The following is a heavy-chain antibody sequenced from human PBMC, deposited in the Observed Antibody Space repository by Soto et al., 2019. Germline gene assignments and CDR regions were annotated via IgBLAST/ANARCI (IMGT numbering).Heavy chain of an antibody. CDR1: GGSISSYF. Sequence: QVQLQESGPGLVKPSETLSLTCTVPGGSISSYFWSWVRQPPGKGLEWIGYVFNTGSTDYNPSLRSRVTISGDTSKSQFSLRLNSVTAADTAVYYCARPIVAMATVDYYRYCMGVWGKGTTVTVSS. J-gene: IGHJ6*03. V-gene: IGHV4-59*01. CDR2: VFNTGST. D-gene: IGHD2-21*01. CDR3: ARPIVAMATVDYYRYCMGV.